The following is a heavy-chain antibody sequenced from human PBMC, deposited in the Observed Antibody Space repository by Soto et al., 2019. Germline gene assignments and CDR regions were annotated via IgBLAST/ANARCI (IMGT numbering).Heavy chain of an antibody. CDR3: ARPVNYYYYYMDV. CDR2: INYSGST. Sequence: SETLSLTCTVSGDSISSSTSYWGWIRQPPGKGLEWIGSINYSGSTYYSQSLKSRVTISADTSKNQFSLKLSSVTAADTAVYYCARPVNYYYYYMDVWGKGTMVTVSS. J-gene: IGHJ6*03. CDR1: GDSISSSTSY. V-gene: IGHV4-39*01.